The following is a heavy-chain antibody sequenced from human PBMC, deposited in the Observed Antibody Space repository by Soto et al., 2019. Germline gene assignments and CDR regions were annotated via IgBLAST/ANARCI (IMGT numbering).Heavy chain of an antibody. D-gene: IGHD7-27*01. CDR2: IIPIFGTA. CDR3: SRYLTDYYYYAMDV. Sequence: QVQLVQSVAEVKKPGSSVKVSCKASGGTFSSSAISWVRQAPGQGLEWMGGIIPIFGTADYAQKFQGRVTITADEPRITAYMELSSLRPEDTAVYYGSRYLTDYYYYAMDVCGQGTTGTVSS. V-gene: IGHV1-69*12. CDR1: GGTFSSSA. J-gene: IGHJ6*02.